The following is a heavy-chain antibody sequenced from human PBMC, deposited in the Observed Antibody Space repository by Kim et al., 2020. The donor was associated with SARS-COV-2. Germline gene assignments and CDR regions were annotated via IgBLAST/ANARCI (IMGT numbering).Heavy chain of an antibody. CDR2: INAGNGNT. CDR1: GYTFTSYA. CDR3: ARAPRGSGYYNEVHYYYYGMDV. V-gene: IGHV1-3*01. Sequence: ASVKVSCKASGYTFTSYAMHWVRQAPGQRLEWMGWINAGNGNTKYSQKFQGRVTITRDTSASTAYMELSSLRSEDTAVYYCARAPRGSGYYNEVHYYYYGMDVWGQGTTVTVSS. D-gene: IGHD3-3*01. J-gene: IGHJ6*02.